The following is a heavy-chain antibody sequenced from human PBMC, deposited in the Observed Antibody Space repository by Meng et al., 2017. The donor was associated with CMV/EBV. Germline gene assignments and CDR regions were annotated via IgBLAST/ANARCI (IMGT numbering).Heavy chain of an antibody. CDR2: VFGGAST. Sequence: GESLKISCAASGFTVSGNYMSWVRQAPGKGLEWVSVVFGGASTYYADSVKGRFTISRDNSKNMLYLQMNSLRAEDTAVYYCARELRDDYTWGFFDYWGQGTLVTVS. D-gene: IGHD5-24*01. CDR3: ARELRDDYTWGFFDY. J-gene: IGHJ4*02. V-gene: IGHV3-66*02. CDR1: GFTVSGNY.